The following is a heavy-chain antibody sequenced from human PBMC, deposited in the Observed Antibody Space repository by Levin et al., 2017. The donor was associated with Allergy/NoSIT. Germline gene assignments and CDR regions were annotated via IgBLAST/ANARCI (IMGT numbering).Heavy chain of an antibody. D-gene: IGHD4-11*01. CDR2: ISYDGSNK. J-gene: IGHJ6*02. CDR1: GFTFIGYA. CDR3: ARDYSNYYYGYAMDV. V-gene: IGHV3-30-3*01. Sequence: GGSLRLSCAASGFTFIGYAMHWVRQAPGKGLEWVALISYDGSNKYYADSVKGRFTVSRDNTKYTLYLQMNSLRAEDTAVYYCARDYSNYYYGYAMDVWGQGTTVTVSS.